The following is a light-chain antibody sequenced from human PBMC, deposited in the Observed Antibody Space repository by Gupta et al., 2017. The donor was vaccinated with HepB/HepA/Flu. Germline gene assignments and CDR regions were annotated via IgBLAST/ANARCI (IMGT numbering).Light chain of an antibody. J-gene: IGLJ2*01. CDR3: AAWDTSLNAVV. V-gene: IGLV1-44*01. CDR1: SSYVGSNN. Sequence: VLPHSTSISGTPGHRVTTSCSSSSSYVGSNNVNWYQQLPGTAPKLLIYYNDERPSGVPDRISGSKSGTSASLAISGLQSEDEADYYCAAWDTSLNAVVFGGGTKLTVL. CDR2: YND.